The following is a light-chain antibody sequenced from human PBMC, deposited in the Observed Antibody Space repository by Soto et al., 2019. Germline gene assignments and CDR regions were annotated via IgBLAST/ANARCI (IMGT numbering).Light chain of an antibody. J-gene: IGKJ1*01. CDR1: QSVSNNY. Sequence: DTELTPPPGTLALSPGARATLSCRASQSVSNNYLAWYQQKPGQAPRLLIYGASNRATGIPDRFSGSGSGTDFTLTISRLEPEDFAVYYCQQYGSSLSWTFGQGTKVDIK. V-gene: IGKV3-20*01. CDR2: GAS. CDR3: QQYGSSLSWT.